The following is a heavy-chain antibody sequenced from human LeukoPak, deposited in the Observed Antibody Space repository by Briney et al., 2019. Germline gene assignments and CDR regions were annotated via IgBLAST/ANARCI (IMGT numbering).Heavy chain of an antibody. CDR2: MYTRGNT. CDR1: GVSISSYY. D-gene: IGHD3-10*01. V-gene: IGHV4-4*07. Sequence: PSETLSLTCTFSGVSISSYYWSWIRQPAGKGLEWIGRMYTRGNTNYNPSLKSRVTMSVDTSKNQFSLNMTSVTAADTAVYYCARDSAEYYYGMDVWGQGTTVTVSS. CDR3: ARDSAEYYYGMDV. J-gene: IGHJ6*02.